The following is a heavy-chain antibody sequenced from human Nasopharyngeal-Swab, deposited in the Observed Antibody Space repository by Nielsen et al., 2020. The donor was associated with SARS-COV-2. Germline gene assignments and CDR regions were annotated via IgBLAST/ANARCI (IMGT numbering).Heavy chain of an antibody. J-gene: IGHJ6*02. Sequence: GSLRLSCAVYGGSFSAYYWTWIRQPPGKGLEWIGEINHTGSTNYHPSVKSRVTISLDTSKKQFSLKLSSVTAADTAVYYCASVAIRRRLLLSYYYGLDVWGQGTTVTVSS. CDR3: ASVAIRRRLLLSYYYGLDV. CDR2: INHTGST. D-gene: IGHD3-10*01. CDR1: GGSFSAYY. V-gene: IGHV4-34*01.